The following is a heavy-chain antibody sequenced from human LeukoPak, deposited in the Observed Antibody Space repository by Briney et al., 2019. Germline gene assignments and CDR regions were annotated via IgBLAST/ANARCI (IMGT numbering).Heavy chain of an antibody. Sequence: SETLSLTRALYGVPLSVFYWRGMPEPPEKGVEWIGEINHSGSTNYNPSLKSPVTISVDTSKNQFSLKLSSVTAADTAVYYCAGLYGSAGMDVWGQGTTVTVSS. J-gene: IGHJ6*02. V-gene: IGHV4-34*01. CDR2: INHSGST. D-gene: IGHD3-10*01. CDR3: AGLYGSAGMDV. CDR1: GVPLSVFY.